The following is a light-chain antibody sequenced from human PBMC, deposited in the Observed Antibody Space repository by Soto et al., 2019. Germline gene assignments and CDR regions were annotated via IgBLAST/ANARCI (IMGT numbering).Light chain of an antibody. CDR3: QQRGNWPLT. CDR2: DAS. Sequence: EIVLTQSPAPLSLSPGERATLSCRASQSVSSYLAWYQQKPGQTPRLLISDASNRATGIPARFSGSGSGTDFTLTISSLEPEDFAVYYCQQRGNWPLTFGQGTKVEIK. CDR1: QSVSSY. V-gene: IGKV3-11*01. J-gene: IGKJ1*01.